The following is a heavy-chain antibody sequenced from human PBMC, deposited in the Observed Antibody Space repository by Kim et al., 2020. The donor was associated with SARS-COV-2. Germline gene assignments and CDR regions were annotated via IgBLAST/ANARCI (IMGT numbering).Heavy chain of an antibody. D-gene: IGHD3-10*01. CDR2: INHSGST. V-gene: IGHV4-34*01. CDR1: GGSFSGYY. J-gene: IGHJ6*02. CDR3: ARGQWFGELYYYYGMDV. Sequence: SETLSLTCAVYGGSFSGYYWSWIRQPPGKGLEWIGEINHSGSTNYNPSLKSRVTISVDTSKIQFSLKLSSVTAADTAVYYCARGQWFGELYYYYGMDVWGQGTTVTVSS.